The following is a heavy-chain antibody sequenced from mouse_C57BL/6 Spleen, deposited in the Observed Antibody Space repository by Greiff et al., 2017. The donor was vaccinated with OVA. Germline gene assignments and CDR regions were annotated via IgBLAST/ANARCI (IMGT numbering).Heavy chain of an antibody. CDR3: AREYYSNYGGYFDY. CDR2: IWSDGST. J-gene: IGHJ2*01. D-gene: IGHD2-5*01. CDR1: GFSLTSYG. Sequence: VQLQQSGPGLVAPSQSLSITCTVSGFSLTSYGVHWVRQPPGKGLEWLVVIWSDGSTTYNSALKSRLSISKDNSKSQVFLKMNSLQTDDTAMYYGAREYYSNYGGYFDYWGQGTTLTVSS. V-gene: IGHV2-6*03.